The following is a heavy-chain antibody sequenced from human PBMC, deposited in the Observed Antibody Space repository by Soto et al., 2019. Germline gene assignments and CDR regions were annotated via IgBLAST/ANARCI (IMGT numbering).Heavy chain of an antibody. CDR2: IYYSGST. J-gene: IGHJ1*01. CDR3: ARDYYDSSGYGGYFQH. V-gene: IGHV4-31*03. CDR1: GGSISSGGYY. D-gene: IGHD3-22*01. Sequence: QVQLQESGPGLVKPSQTLSLTCTVSGGSISSGGYYWSWIRQHPGKGLEWIGYIYYSGSTYYNPSLKSRVTISVDTSKNQFSLKLSSVTAADTAVYYCARDYYDSSGYGGYFQHWGQGTLVTVSS.